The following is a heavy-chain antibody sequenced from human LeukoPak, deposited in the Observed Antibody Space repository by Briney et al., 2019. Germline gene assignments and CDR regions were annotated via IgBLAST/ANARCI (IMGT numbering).Heavy chain of an antibody. CDR1: GFTFSSYA. D-gene: IGHD3-10*01. Sequence: PGGSLRLSCAASGFTFSSYAMSWVRQAPGKGLEWVSAISGSGGSTYYADSVKGRFTISRDNSKNTLYLQMNSLRAEDTAVYYCARDYGSGNYPDAFDIWGQGTMVTVSS. J-gene: IGHJ3*02. CDR2: ISGSGGST. CDR3: ARDYGSGNYPDAFDI. V-gene: IGHV3-23*01.